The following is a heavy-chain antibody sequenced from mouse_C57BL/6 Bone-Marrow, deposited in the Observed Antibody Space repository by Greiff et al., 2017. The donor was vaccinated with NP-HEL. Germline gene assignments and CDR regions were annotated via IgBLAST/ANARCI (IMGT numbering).Heavy chain of an antibody. D-gene: IGHD2-3*01. Sequence: VQLQQPGAELVKPGASVKLSCEASGYTFTSYWMHWVKQRPGQGLEWIGMIHPNSGSTNYNEKFKSKATLTVDKSSSTAYMQLSSLTSEDSAVYYCARSRGLLLLSQAWFAYWGQGTLVTVSA. CDR2: IHPNSGST. V-gene: IGHV1-64*01. CDR1: GYTFTSYW. J-gene: IGHJ3*01. CDR3: ARSRGLLLLSQAWFAY.